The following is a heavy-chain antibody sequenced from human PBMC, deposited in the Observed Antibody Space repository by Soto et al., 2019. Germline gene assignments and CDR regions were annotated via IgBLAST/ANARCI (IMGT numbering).Heavy chain of an antibody. Sequence: ASVKVSCKPSGYTFTSYGITWVRQAPGQGLKWMGWISAYNGNTNYAQKFQGRVTMTTDTSTSTACMELRSLGSDDTAVYYCASGWFGEFVYQFDYWGQGTLVTVSS. V-gene: IGHV1-18*01. J-gene: IGHJ4*02. D-gene: IGHD3-10*01. CDR1: GYTFTSYG. CDR2: ISAYNGNT. CDR3: ASGWFGEFVYQFDY.